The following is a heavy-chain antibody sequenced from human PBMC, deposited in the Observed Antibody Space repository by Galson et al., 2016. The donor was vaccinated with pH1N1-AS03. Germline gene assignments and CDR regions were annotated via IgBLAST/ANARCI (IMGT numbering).Heavy chain of an antibody. J-gene: IGHJ6*03. V-gene: IGHV3-30*02. CDR2: IRSAPGLK. D-gene: IGHD2-21*01. CDR3: AKEPSEAFCGHKCSYFMDV. CDR1: GFTFSAYA. Sequence: SLRLSCAASGFTFSAYAIHWFRQTPDKGLEWLSYIRSAPGLKYYADTMEGRVTLSRDNSKNMVYLHMDSLTVDDTAIYYCAKEPSEAFCGHKCSYFMDVWGNGTTVIVSS.